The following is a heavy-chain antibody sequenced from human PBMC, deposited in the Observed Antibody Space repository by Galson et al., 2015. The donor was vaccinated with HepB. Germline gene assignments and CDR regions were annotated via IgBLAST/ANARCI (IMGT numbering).Heavy chain of an antibody. V-gene: IGHV1-69*10. J-gene: IGHJ4*02. D-gene: IGHD2-21*01. CDR2: IAPILGIA. CDR1: GGTFSSYA. Sequence: SVKVSCKASGGTFSSYAISWVRQAPEQGLEWMGGIAPILGIANYAQKFQGRVTITADKSTSTAYMELSSLRSEDTAVYYCANSLGELAYCGGDCLTLDYWCQGTLVTVSS. CDR3: ANSLGELAYCGGDCLTLDY.